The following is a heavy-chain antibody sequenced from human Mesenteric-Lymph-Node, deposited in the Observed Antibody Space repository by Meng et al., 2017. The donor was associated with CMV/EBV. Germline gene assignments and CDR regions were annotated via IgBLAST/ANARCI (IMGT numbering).Heavy chain of an antibody. J-gene: IGHJ4*02. CDR3: ARDPIVATRTFDY. Sequence: GESLKISCAASGFTFSSYGMHWVRQAPGKGLEWVSRINSDGSSTSYADSVKGRFTISRDNAKNTLYLQMNSLRAEDTAVYYCARDPIVATRTFDYWGQGTLVTVSS. D-gene: IGHD5-12*01. CDR1: GFTFSSYG. V-gene: IGHV3-74*01. CDR2: INSDGSST.